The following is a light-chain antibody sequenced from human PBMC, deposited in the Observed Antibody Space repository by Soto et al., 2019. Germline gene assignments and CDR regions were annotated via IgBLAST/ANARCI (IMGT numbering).Light chain of an antibody. J-gene: IGLJ3*02. Sequence: QSVLTQPASVSGSPGQSITISCTGTSNDIGGHNHVSWYQQHPGNSPKLIIYEVTERPSGVSNRFSASKSGTTASLTISGLQAEGEADYYCCSYAGIITWVCGGGTKVTVL. V-gene: IGLV2-23*02. CDR3: CSYAGIITWV. CDR1: SNDIGGHNH. CDR2: EVT.